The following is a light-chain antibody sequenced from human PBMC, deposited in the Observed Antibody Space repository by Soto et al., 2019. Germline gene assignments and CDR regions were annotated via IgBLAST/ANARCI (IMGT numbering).Light chain of an antibody. CDR3: QRYNNWPLT. J-gene: IGKJ4*01. CDR2: DTS. CDR1: QSVSNT. V-gene: IGKV3-15*01. Sequence: EIVLTQSPGTLSLSPGEKATLSCRAIQSVSNTLAWYQHKPGQTPRLLIYDTSTRATGVPARFSGSRSGTEFTLTINSLQSEEFAVYYCQRYNNWPLTFGGGTKV.